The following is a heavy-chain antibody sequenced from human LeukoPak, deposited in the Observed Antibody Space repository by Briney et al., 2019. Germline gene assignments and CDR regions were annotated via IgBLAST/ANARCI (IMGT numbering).Heavy chain of an antibody. CDR2: ISAYNGNT. V-gene: IGHV1-18*01. D-gene: IGHD1-26*01. J-gene: IGHJ4*02. Sequence: ASVKVSCKASGYTFTSYGISWVRQAPGQGLEWMGWISAYNGNTNYAQKLQGRATMTTDTSTSTAYMELRSLRSDDTAVYYCARARWELRHFDYWGQETLVTVSS. CDR3: ARARWELRHFDY. CDR1: GYTFTSYG.